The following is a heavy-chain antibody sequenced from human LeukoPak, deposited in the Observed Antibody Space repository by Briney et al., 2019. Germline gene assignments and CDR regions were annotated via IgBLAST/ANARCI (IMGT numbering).Heavy chain of an antibody. CDR1: GFTFSSYA. V-gene: IGHV3-30-3*01. CDR3: ASSIYCSGGSCLVLYFQH. CDR2: ISYDGSNK. Sequence: PGGSLRLSCAASGFTFSSYAMHWVRQAPGKGLEWVAAISYDGSNKYYADSVKGRFTISRDNSKNTLYLQMNSLRAEDTAVYYCASSIYCSGGSCLVLYFQHWGQGTLVTVSS. D-gene: IGHD2-15*01. J-gene: IGHJ1*01.